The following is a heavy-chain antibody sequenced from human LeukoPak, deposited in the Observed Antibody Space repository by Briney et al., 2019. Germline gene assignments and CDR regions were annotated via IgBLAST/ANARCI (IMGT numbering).Heavy chain of an antibody. J-gene: IGHJ6*02. CDR2: INPNSGGT. D-gene: IGHD2-8*01. CDR1: GYTFTGYY. CDR3: ASTAPYCTNGVCYMGMDV. Sequence: GASAMVSCKASGYTFTGYYMHWVRQAPGQGLEWMGWINPNSGGTNYAQKFQGRVTMTRDTTISTAYMELSRLRSDDTAVYYCASTAPYCTNGVCYMGMDVWGQGTTVTV. V-gene: IGHV1-2*02.